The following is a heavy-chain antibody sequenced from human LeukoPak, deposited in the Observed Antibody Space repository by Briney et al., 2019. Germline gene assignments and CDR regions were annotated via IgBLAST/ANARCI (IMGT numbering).Heavy chain of an antibody. D-gene: IGHD3-22*01. J-gene: IGHJ4*02. CDR3: ARLIYYDSSGYYPPGSIDY. Sequence: GESLKISCKGSGYSFSSYWISWVRQMPGKGLEWRGIIYPGDSDTRYSPSFQGQVTISADKSISTAYLQWSSLKASDTAMYYCARLIYYDSSGYYPPGSIDYWGQGTLVTVSS. CDR2: IYPGDSDT. V-gene: IGHV5-51*01. CDR1: GYSFSSYW.